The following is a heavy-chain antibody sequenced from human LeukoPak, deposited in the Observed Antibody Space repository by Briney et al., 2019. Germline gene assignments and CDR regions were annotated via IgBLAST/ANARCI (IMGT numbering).Heavy chain of an antibody. J-gene: IGHJ4*02. CDR2: ISGSGGST. D-gene: IGHD2-2*01. V-gene: IGHV3-23*01. CDR3: AKGVVPAVDY. CDR1: GFTFSNYA. Sequence: GGSLRLSCAASGFTFSNYAMSWVRQAPGKGLEWVSGISGSGGSTYYADSVKGRFTISRDNSKNTLYLQMNSLRAEDTAVYYCAKGVVPAVDYWGQGTLVTVSS.